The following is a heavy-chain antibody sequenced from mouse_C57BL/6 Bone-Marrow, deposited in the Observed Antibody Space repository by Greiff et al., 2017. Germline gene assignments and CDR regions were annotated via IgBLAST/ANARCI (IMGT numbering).Heavy chain of an antibody. V-gene: IGHV5-6*01. CDR1: GFTFSSYG. J-gene: IGHJ3*01. D-gene: IGHD1-1*02. CDR3: ARHRAYGPGFAY. CDR2: ISSGGSYT. Sequence: EVQLVESGGDLVKPGGSLKLSCAASGFTFSSYGMSWVRQTPDKRLEWVATISSGGSYTYYPDSVKGRFTISRDNAKNTLYLQMSSLKSEDTAMYYCARHRAYGPGFAYWGQGTLVTVSA.